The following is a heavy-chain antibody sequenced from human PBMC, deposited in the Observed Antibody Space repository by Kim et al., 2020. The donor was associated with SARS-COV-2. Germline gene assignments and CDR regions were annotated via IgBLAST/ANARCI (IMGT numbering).Heavy chain of an antibody. D-gene: IGHD3-22*01. CDR1: GFKFDDYT. Sequence: GGSLRLSCGASGFKFDDYTMRWVRQAPGKGLEWVAVISWDGEDTYYADSVKGRFTISRDNSKKSLYLQMNSLRTDDTGFYYCAKAPYDGSGFQYYFEYWGQGTVVTVSS. CDR2: ISWDGEDT. CDR3: AKAPYDGSGFQYYFEY. J-gene: IGHJ4*02. V-gene: IGHV3-43*01.